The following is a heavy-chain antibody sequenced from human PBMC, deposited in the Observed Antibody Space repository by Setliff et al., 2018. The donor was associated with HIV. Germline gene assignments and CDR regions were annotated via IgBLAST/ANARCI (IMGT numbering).Heavy chain of an antibody. CDR3: ARDPAVASREVAFDI. CDR1: GGSIRSGNNY. J-gene: IGHJ3*02. CDR2: IYYSGNT. D-gene: IGHD2-21*01. Sequence: SETLSLTCTVSGGSIRSGNNYWSWIRQPPGKGLEWIAYIYYSGNTYYNPSLKSRATISVDTSKNQFSLKLNSVTVADTAVYYCARDPAVASREVAFDIWGQGTMVTVSS. V-gene: IGHV4-30-4*08.